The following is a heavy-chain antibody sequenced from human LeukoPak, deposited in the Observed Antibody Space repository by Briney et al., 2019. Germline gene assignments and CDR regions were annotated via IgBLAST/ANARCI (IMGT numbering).Heavy chain of an antibody. J-gene: IGHJ6*03. CDR3: GIDYYYYMDV. CDR1: GGTFSSYA. Sequence: GASVKVSCKASGGTFSSYAISWVRQAPGQGLEWMGGIIPIFGTANYAQKFQGRVTITADESTSTAYMELSSLRSEDTAVYYCGIDYYYYMDVWGKGTTVTVSS. V-gene: IGHV1-69*13. CDR2: IIPIFGTA.